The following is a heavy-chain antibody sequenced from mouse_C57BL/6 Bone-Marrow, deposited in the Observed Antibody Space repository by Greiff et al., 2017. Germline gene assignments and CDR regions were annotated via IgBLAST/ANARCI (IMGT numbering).Heavy chain of an antibody. J-gene: IGHJ4*01. V-gene: IGHV1-74*01. CDR2: IHPSDSAT. CDR1: GYTFTSYW. CDR3: ARGTYYYGSSYSYYAMDY. D-gene: IGHD1-1*01. Sequence: QVQLQQSGAELVKPGASVKVSCKASGYTFTSYWMHWVKQRPGQGLEWIGRIHPSDSATNYNQKFKGKATLTVDTSSSTAYMQLSSLTSDDSAVYYCARGTYYYGSSYSYYAMDYWGQGTSVTVSS.